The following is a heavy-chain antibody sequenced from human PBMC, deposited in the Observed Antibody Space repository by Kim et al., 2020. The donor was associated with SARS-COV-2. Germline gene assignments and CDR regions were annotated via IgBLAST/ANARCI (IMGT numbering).Heavy chain of an antibody. D-gene: IGHD3-22*01. CDR3: TTGSGYYGYYYYGMDV. V-gene: IGHV3-15*01. J-gene: IGHJ6*02. Sequence: PLKGRFTISRDDSKTAMYLQMNSLKTEDTAVYYCTTGSGYYGYYYYGMDVWGQGTTVTVSS.